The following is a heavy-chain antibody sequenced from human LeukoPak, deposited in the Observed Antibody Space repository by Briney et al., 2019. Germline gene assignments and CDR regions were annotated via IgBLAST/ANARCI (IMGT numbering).Heavy chain of an antibody. V-gene: IGHV3-7*03. CDR2: IKQDGGEK. CDR3: ASGGYYYDSSGYYY. CDR1: GFTFSDYW. J-gene: IGHJ4*02. Sequence: PGGSLRLSCAASGFTFSDYWMTWVREAPGKGLEWVADIKQDGGEKNYVDSVKGRFTISRDNAKNSLYLQMNSLRAEDTAVYYCASGGYYYDSSGYYYWGQGTLVTVSS. D-gene: IGHD3-22*01.